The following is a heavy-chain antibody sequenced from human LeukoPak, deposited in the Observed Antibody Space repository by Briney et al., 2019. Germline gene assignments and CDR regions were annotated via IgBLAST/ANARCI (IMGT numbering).Heavy chain of an antibody. CDR1: GFTFSSYW. Sequence: GGSLRLSCAASGFTFSSYWMNWARQAPGKGLEWVASINHNGNVNYYVDSVKGRFTISRDNAKNSLYLQMSNLRAEDTAVYYCAKDFSSWPHYFDYWGQGTLVTVSS. CDR2: INHNGNVN. J-gene: IGHJ4*02. D-gene: IGHD6-13*01. CDR3: AKDFSSWPHYFDY. V-gene: IGHV3-7*03.